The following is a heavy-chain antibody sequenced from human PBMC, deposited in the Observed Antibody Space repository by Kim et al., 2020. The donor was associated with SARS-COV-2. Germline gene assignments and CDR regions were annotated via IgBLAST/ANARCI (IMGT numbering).Heavy chain of an antibody. J-gene: IGHJ6*02. CDR2: ISWDGGST. V-gene: IGHV3-43*01. D-gene: IGHD3-9*01. CDR3: SKDMDDLLTVGGMAV. Sequence: GGSLRLSCAASGFTFDDDTMHWVRQAPGKGLEWVSLISWDGGSTYYADSVKGRFTISRDNSENSLYLQMNSLRTENTALYYCSKDMDDLLTVGGMAVWG. CDR1: GFTFDDDT.